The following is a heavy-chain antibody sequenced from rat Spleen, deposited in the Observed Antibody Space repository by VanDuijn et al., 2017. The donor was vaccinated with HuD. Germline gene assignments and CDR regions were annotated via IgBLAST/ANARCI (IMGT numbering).Heavy chain of an antibody. Sequence: EVQLVESGGGLVQPGRSMKLSCAASGLSFSNYDMAWVRQAPTKGLEWVASISYDGTATYYRDSVKGRYTISRDNAKSTLYLQMDSLRSEDTATYFWTRNNYGGNSELGWFAYWGQGTLVTVSS. CDR3: TRNNYGGNSELGWFAY. CDR1: GLSFSNYD. V-gene: IGHV5-25*01. CDR2: ISYDGTAT. J-gene: IGHJ3*01. D-gene: IGHD1-11*01.